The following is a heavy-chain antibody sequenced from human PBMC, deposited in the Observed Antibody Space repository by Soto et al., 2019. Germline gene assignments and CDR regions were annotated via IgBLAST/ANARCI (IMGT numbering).Heavy chain of an antibody. Sequence: GGSLRLSCAASGFTFSSYGMHWVRQAPGKGLEWVAVIWYDGSNKYYADSVKGRFTISRDNSKNTLYLQMNSLRAEDKAVYYCARDHFLEWLLTSDYWGKGTLVTVSS. CDR3: ARDHFLEWLLTSDY. V-gene: IGHV3-33*01. D-gene: IGHD3-3*01. CDR1: GFTFSSYG. CDR2: IWYDGSNK. J-gene: IGHJ4*02.